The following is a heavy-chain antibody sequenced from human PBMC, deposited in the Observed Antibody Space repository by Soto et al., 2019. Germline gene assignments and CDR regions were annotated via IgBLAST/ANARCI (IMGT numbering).Heavy chain of an antibody. CDR3: ARDEVTGSRGGYYGTDV. Sequence: SETLSLTCTVSGCSISSGDYYWGWIRQPPGKGLEWIGYIYYSGSTYYNPSLKSRVTISVDTSKNQFALKLSSVTAAAPAPYYFARDEVTGSRGGYYGTDVWGQGTTVTVSS. D-gene: IGHD3-16*01. CDR1: GCSISSGDYY. V-gene: IGHV4-30-4*01. CDR2: IYYSGST. J-gene: IGHJ6*01.